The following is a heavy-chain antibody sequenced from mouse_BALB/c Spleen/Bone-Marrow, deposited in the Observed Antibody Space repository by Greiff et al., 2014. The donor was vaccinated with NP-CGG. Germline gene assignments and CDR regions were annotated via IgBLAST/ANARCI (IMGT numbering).Heavy chain of an antibody. V-gene: IGHV1-9*01. CDR3: ARGGYDTSIFAY. CDR1: GYTFSSYW. Sequence: QVQLKESGAELMKPGASVKISCKATGYTFSSYWIEWVNQRPGHGLEWIGEILPGSGTTHYNEKFKDKATFTADTSPNTAYMQLSSLTSEDSAVYYCARGGYDTSIFAYWGQGTLVTVSA. D-gene: IGHD2-3*01. J-gene: IGHJ3*01. CDR2: ILPGSGTT.